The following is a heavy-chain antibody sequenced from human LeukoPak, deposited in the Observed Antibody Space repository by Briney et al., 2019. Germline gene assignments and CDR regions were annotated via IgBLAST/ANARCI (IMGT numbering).Heavy chain of an antibody. CDR2: INHSGST. V-gene: IGHV4-34*01. CDR3: SGYYDDY. Sequence: SETLSLTCAVYGGSFSGYYWSWIRQPPGKGLEWIGEINHSGSTNYNPSLKSRVTILVDTSKNQFSLKLSTAMYYCAREAFSSGYYDDYWGQGTLVTVSS. D-gene: IGHD3-22*01. CDR1: GGSFSGYY. J-gene: IGHJ4*02.